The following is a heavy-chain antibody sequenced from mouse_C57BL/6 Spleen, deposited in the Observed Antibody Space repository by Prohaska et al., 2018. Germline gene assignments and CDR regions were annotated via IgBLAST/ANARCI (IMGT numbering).Heavy chain of an antibody. CDR3: ARGVTFDY. V-gene: IGHV1-26*01. CDR1: TDYY. Sequence: TDYYMNWVKQSHGKSLEWIGDINPNNGGTSYNQKFKGKATLTVDKSSSTAYMELRSLTSEDSAVYYCARGVTFDYWGQGTTLTVSS. J-gene: IGHJ2*01. CDR2: INPNNGGT. D-gene: IGHD2-13*01.